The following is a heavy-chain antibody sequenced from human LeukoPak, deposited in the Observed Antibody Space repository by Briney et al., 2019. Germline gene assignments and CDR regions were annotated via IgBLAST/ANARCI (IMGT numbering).Heavy chain of an antibody. Sequence: GGSLRLSCTASGFTFGDYAMSWVRQAPGKGLEWVSGMSGSGGSTYYADSLKGRFTISRDNSKNTLYLQMNSLRAEDTAVYYCAKGSSGWDFDFWGQGTLVTVSS. J-gene: IGHJ4*02. D-gene: IGHD6-19*01. CDR3: AKGSSGWDFDF. CDR1: GFTFGDYA. V-gene: IGHV3-23*01. CDR2: MSGSGGST.